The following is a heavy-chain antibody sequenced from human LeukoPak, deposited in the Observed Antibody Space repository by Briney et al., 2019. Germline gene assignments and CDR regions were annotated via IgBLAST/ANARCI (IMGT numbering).Heavy chain of an antibody. J-gene: IGHJ4*02. CDR1: GYTFTSYG. V-gene: IGHV1-18*01. Sequence: ASVKVSCKASGYTFTSYGISWVRQATGQGLEWMGWISAYNGNTNYAQKLQGRVTMTTDTSTSTAYMELRSLRSDDTAVYYCARDTKRLWSYYVGSDYWGQGTLVTAPS. D-gene: IGHD1-26*01. CDR2: ISAYNGNT. CDR3: ARDTKRLWSYYVGSDY.